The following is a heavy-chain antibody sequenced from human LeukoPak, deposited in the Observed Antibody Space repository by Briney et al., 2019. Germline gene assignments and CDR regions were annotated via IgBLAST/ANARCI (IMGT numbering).Heavy chain of an antibody. J-gene: IGHJ3*02. CDR3: ARDLSGSDAFDI. CDR2: IYSSGST. V-gene: IGHV4-4*07. Sequence: KSSETLSLTCTVTGASISYNFWNWIRQPAGKGLEWIGRIYSSGSTKYKPSLKSRVTMSIDTSKNQFSLKLTSVTAADTAVYYCARDLSGSDAFDIWGQGTMVTVSS. CDR1: GASISYNF.